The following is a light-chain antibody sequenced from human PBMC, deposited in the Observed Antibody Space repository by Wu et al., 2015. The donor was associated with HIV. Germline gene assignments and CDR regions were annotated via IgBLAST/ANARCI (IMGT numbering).Light chain of an antibody. V-gene: IGKV3-11*01. CDR2: DAS. J-gene: IGKJ2*01. Sequence: EIVLTQSPATLSLSPGERATLSCRASQSVSSYLAWYQQKPGQAPRLLIYDASNRATGIPARFSGRGSGTDFTLIISSLEPEDFAVYYCQQRSNWPQNTFGQGTKLEIK. CDR3: QQRSNWPQNT. CDR1: QSVSSY.